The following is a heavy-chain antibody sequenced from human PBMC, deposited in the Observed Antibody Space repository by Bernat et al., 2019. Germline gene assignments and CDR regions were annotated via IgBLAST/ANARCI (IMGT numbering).Heavy chain of an antibody. Sequence: QVQLQGSGPGLVKPSQTLSLTCTVSGGSISSGGYYWSWIRQHPGKGLEWIGYIYYSGSTYYNPSLKSRVTISVDTSKNQFSLKLSSVTAADTAVYYCARVDDWNYVGWFDPWGQGTLVTVSS. CDR1: GGSISSGGYY. V-gene: IGHV4-31*03. CDR3: ARVDDWNYVGWFDP. CDR2: IYYSGST. D-gene: IGHD1-7*01. J-gene: IGHJ5*02.